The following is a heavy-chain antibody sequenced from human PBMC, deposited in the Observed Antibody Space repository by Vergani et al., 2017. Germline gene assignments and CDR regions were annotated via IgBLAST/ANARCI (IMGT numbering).Heavy chain of an antibody. D-gene: IGHD4-17*01. J-gene: IGHJ6*02. CDR3: AREFFVYGDRYGPDDYYYYGMDV. CDR2: IYHSGST. V-gene: IGHV4-4*02. CDR1: GGSISSSNW. Sequence: QVQLQESGPGLVKPSGTLSLTCAVSGGSISSSNWWSWVRQPPGKGLEWIGEIYHSGSTNYNPSLKSRVTISVDKSKNQFSLKLSSVTAADTAVYYCAREFFVYGDRYGPDDYYYYGMDVWGQGTTVTVSS.